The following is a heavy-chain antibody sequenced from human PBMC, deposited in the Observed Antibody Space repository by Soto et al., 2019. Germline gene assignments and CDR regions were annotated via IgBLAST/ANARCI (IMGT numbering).Heavy chain of an antibody. J-gene: IGHJ4*02. CDR2: IKSKTYGETT. CDR3: IHGSGWYDY. V-gene: IGHV3-15*01. D-gene: IGHD6-19*01. Sequence: EVQLVESGGGLVKPGGSLRLSCAASGFTFSNAWMSWVRQGPGKGLEWVGLIKSKTYGETTDYSAPVKGRFTISRDDSKNTLYLQLNSLKNEDTAVYYCIHGSGWYDYWGQGTLVTVSS. CDR1: GFTFSNAW.